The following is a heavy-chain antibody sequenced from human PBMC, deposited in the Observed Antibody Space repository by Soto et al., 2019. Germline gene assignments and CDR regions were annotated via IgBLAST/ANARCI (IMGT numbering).Heavy chain of an antibody. CDR3: ASHPFGRGQYGDQDYYFDY. CDR1: GGTFSSYA. V-gene: IGHV1-69*06. CDR2: IIPIFGTA. Sequence: QVQLVQSGAEVKKPGSSVKVSCKASGGTFSSYAISWVRQAPGQGLEWLGGIIPIFGTANYAQKFQGRVTITADKSTSTAYMELSSLRSEDTAVYYCASHPFGRGQYGDQDYYFDYWGQGTLVTVSS. D-gene: IGHD4-17*01. J-gene: IGHJ4*02.